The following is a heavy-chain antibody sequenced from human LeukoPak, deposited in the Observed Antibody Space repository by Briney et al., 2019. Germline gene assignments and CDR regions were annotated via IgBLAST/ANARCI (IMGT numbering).Heavy chain of an antibody. J-gene: IGHJ6*03. CDR3: SRMAGVTTVTTLYYYYMDV. V-gene: IGHV4-59*12. D-gene: IGHD4-17*01. CDR1: GDSISDYD. Sequence: PSETLSLTCTVSGDSISDYDWSWIRQPPGKGLEWVAYISNSGSTNYNPSLKSRVTISVLTSKKQFSLKLSSVTAADTAVYYCSRMAGVTTVTTLYYYYMDVWGKGTTVTISS. CDR2: ISNSGST.